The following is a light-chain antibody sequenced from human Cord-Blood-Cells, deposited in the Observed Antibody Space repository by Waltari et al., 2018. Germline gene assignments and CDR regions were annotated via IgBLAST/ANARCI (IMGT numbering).Light chain of an antibody. J-gene: IGKJ5*01. CDR2: AAS. Sequence: EIVLTQSPATLSLSPGERATPSCRASQSVSSYLAWYQQKPGQAPRLLIYAASNRATGIPARFSGSGSGTDFTLTISSLEPEDFAVYYCQQRSNWTITFGQGTRLEIK. V-gene: IGKV3-11*01. CDR1: QSVSSY. CDR3: QQRSNWTIT.